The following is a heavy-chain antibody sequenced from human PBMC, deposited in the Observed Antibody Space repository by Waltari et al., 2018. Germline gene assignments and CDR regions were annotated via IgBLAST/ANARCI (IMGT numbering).Heavy chain of an antibody. CDR3: ARDRANWGLGDGYYGMDV. CDR2: IIPIFGTA. D-gene: IGHD7-27*01. V-gene: IGHV1-69*12. Sequence: QVQLVQSGAEVKKPGSSVKVSCKASGGTFSSYAISWVRQAPGQGLEWMGGIIPIFGTANYAQKFQGRVTITADESTSTAYMELSSLRSEDTAVYYCARDRANWGLGDGYYGMDVWGQGTTVTVSS. CDR1: GGTFSSYA. J-gene: IGHJ6*02.